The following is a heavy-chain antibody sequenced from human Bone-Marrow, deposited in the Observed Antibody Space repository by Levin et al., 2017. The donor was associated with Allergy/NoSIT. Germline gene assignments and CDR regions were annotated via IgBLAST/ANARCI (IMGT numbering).Heavy chain of an antibody. CDR2: ISKTGINT. CDR1: GFTFSTYA. J-gene: IGHJ6*02. CDR3: AKDALITMAGGFYQYHGMDV. Sequence: PGGSLRRACAASGFTFSTYAMSWVRQAPGKGREWVSSISKTGINTHYADSVKGRFIISRDNSKNTLYLQMNSLRAEDTAIYFCAKDALITMAGGFYQYHGMDVWGQGTTVTVSS. V-gene: IGHV3-23*01. D-gene: IGHD6-19*01.